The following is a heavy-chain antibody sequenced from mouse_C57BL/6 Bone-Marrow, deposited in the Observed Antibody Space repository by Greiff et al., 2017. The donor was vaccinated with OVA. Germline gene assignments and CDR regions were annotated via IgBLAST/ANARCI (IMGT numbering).Heavy chain of an antibody. CDR1: GYTFTSYW. CDR2: IHPSDSDT. V-gene: IGHV1-74*01. J-gene: IGHJ2*01. D-gene: IGHD1-1*01. Sequence: QVQLQQPGAELVKPGASVKVSCKASGYTFTSYWMHWVKQRPGQGLEWIGRIHPSDSDTNYNQKFKGKATLTVDKSSSTAYMVLRSLTSEDSAVYYCAIRCCSSCFDYWGQGTTLTVSA. CDR3: AIRCCSSCFDY.